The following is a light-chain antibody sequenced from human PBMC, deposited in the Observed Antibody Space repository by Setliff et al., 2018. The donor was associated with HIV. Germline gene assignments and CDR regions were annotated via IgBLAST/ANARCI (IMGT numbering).Light chain of an antibody. J-gene: IGLJ1*01. Sequence: SYELTQPPSVSVAPGKTARITCGGNNIGSKTVHWYQQKAGQAPVLVIYYDTDRPSGIPERFSGSNSGNTATLTINRVEAGDEADYYCQVWDSASDLRNVFGTGTKVTV. CDR3: QVWDSASDLRNV. V-gene: IGLV3-21*04. CDR2: YDT. CDR1: NIGSKT.